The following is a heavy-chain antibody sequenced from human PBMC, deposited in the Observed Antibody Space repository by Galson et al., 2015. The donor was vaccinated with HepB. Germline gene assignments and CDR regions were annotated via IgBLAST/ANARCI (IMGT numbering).Heavy chain of an antibody. D-gene: IGHD2-2*01. V-gene: IGHV1-18*01. CDR3: ARAGDIVVVPATDYYYYMDV. Sequence: SVKVSCKASGYTFTSYGISWVRQAPGQGLEWMGWISAYNGDTNYAQKLQGRVTMTTDTSTSTAYMELRSLRSDDTAVYYCARAGDIVVVPATDYYYYMDVWGKGTTVTVSS. CDR1: GYTFTSYG. J-gene: IGHJ6*03. CDR2: ISAYNGDT.